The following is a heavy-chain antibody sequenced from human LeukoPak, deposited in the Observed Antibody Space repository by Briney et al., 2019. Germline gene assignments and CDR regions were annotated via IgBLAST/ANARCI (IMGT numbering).Heavy chain of an antibody. D-gene: IGHD6-19*01. CDR2: INPNSGGT. CDR1: GYTFTSHG. J-gene: IGHJ3*02. CDR3: ARVYSGQDAFDI. V-gene: IGHV1-2*02. Sequence: ASVKVSCKASGYTFTSHGISWVRQAPGQGLEWMGWINPNSGGTNYAQKFQGRVTMTRDTSISTAYMELSRLGSDDTAVYYCARVYSGQDAFDIWGQGTMVTVSS.